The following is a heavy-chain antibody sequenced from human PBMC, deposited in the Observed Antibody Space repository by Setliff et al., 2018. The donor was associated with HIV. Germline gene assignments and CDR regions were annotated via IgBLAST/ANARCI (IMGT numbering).Heavy chain of an antibody. Sequence: GGSLRLSCAAFGFTFSNYNMNWVRQAPGKGLEWVASISSSSGYIYYGDPVKGRFTISRDNAKTSVSLQMDSLRAEDTAVYYCARDQYYYDTSGYYRGSAFDFWGQGTLVTVSS. V-gene: IGHV3-21*04. D-gene: IGHD3-22*01. CDR2: ISSSSGYI. J-gene: IGHJ4*02. CDR3: ARDQYYYDTSGYYRGSAFDF. CDR1: GFTFSNYN.